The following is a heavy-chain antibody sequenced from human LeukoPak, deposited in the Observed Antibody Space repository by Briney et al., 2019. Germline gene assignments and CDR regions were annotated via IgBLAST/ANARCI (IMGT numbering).Heavy chain of an antibody. CDR2: IYYSGGT. J-gene: IGHJ4*02. D-gene: IGHD3-16*01. CDR3: ARDLAENYFDY. V-gene: IGHV4-59*01. CDR1: GGSISSYY. Sequence: SETLSLTCTVSGGSISSYYWSWIRQPPGKGLEWIGYIYYSGGTNYNPSPKSRVTISVDTSKNQFSLKLSSVTAADTAVYYCARDLAENYFDYWGQGTLVTVSS.